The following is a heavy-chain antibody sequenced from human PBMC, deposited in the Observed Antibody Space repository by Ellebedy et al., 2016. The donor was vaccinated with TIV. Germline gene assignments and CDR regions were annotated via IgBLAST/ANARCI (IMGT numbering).Heavy chain of an antibody. V-gene: IGHV4-39*01. CDR2: IYYSGST. Sequence: GSLRLSXTVSGGSISSSSHYWGWIRQPPGKGLEWIGSIYYSGSTYYNPSLKSRVTISVDTSKNQFSLKLNSVTAADTAVYYCASDSSSWFSWGQGTLDTVSS. CDR3: ASDSSSWFS. CDR1: GGSISSSSHY. D-gene: IGHD6-13*01. J-gene: IGHJ4*02.